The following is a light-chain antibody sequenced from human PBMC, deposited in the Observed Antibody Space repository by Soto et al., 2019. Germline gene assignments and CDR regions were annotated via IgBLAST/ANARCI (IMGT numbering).Light chain of an antibody. V-gene: IGLV3-1*01. Sequence: SYELTQPPSVSVSPGQTASITCSGDKLGDKYACWYQQKPGQSPVLVIYQDSKRPSGIPERFSGSNSGNTATLTISGTQAMDEADYYCQAWDSSTASVVFGVGTKLTVL. J-gene: IGLJ2*01. CDR2: QDS. CDR3: QAWDSSTASVV. CDR1: KLGDKY.